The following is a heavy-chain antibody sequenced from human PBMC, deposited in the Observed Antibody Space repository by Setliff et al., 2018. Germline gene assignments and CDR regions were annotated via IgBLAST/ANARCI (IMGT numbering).Heavy chain of an antibody. V-gene: IGHV3-21*01. J-gene: IGHJ4*02. CDR3: ARVAFGVVIIPFVYPPNFDY. CDR2: ISSSSSYI. CDR1: GFTFSNYY. D-gene: IGHD3-3*01. Sequence: LRLSCAASGFTFSNYYMNWVRQAPGKGLEWVSSISSSSSYIYYADSVKGRFTISRDNAKNSLYLQMNSLRAEDTAVYYCARVAFGVVIIPFVYPPNFDYWGQGTLVTVSS.